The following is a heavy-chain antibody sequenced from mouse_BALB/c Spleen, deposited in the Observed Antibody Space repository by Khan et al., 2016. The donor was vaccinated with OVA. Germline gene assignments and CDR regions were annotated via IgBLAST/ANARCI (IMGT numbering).Heavy chain of an antibody. D-gene: IGHD1-1*02. V-gene: IGHV1-54*01. CDR3: ARGGSGGLAY. J-gene: IGHJ3*01. Sequence: QVQLQQSGAELVRPGTSVKVSCKASGYSFTDYLIDWVKQRPGQGLEWIGVINPGSGDTHYNEKFTGKAKLTADKSSRTAYMQLSSLTSDDSAISVCARGGSGGLAYWGQGTLVTVSP. CDR1: GYSFTDYL. CDR2: INPGSGDT.